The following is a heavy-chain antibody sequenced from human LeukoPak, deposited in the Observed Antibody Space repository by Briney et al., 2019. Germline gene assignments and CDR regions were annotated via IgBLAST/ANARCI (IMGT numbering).Heavy chain of an antibody. V-gene: IGHV3-21*01. J-gene: IGHJ4*02. CDR3: GRGDCSSTSCYRRH. D-gene: IGHD2-2*02. CDR1: GFTFSIYS. CDR2: IISSSSYT. Sequence: GGSLRLSCAASGFTFSIYSMNWVRQAPGKGLEWVSSIISSSSYTYYTDSVKGRFTISRDNAKNSLYLQVNSLRAEDTAVYYCGRGDCSSTSCYRRHWGQGTLVTVSS.